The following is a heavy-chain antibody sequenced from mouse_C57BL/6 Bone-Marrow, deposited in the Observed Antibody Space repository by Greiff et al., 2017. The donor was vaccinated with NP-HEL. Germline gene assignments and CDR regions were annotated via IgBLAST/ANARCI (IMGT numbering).Heavy chain of an antibody. J-gene: IGHJ2*01. CDR2: IYPGDGDT. V-gene: IGHV1-82*01. CDR3: ATAMVTTETVY. D-gene: IGHD2-2*01. CDR1: GYAFSSSW. Sequence: QVQLQQSGPELVKPGASVKISCKASGYAFSSSWMNWVKQRPGKGLEWIGRIYPGDGDTNYNGKFKGKATLTADKSSSTAYMQLSSLTSEDSAVYFCATAMVTTETVYWGQGTTLTVSS.